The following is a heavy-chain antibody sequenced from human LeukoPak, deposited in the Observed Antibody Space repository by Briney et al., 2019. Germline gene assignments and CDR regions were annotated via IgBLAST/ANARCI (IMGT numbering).Heavy chain of an antibody. CDR3: ARSAIVVVPAAIRREKYYFDY. CDR2: IIPIFGTA. Sequence: ASEKVSCKASGYTFTSYDISWVRQAPGQGLEWMGGIIPIFGTANYAQKFQGRVTITTDESTSTAYMELSSLRSEDTAVYYCARSAIVVVPAAIRREKYYFDYWGQGTLVTVSS. V-gene: IGHV1-69*05. J-gene: IGHJ4*02. CDR1: GYTFTSYD. D-gene: IGHD2-2*02.